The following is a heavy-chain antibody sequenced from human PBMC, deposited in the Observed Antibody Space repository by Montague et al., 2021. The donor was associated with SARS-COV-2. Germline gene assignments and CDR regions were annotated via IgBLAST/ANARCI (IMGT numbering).Heavy chain of an antibody. D-gene: IGHD3-22*01. CDR3: ARVTDYYYDTSGYWDAFDI. Sequence: QSVAEVKAPGESLKISCKGSGYSFTSYWIGWVHQVPGKGLEWMGIIYPGDSDTRYSPSFQGQVTISADKSISTAYLQWSSLKASDTAIYYCARVTDYYYDTSGYWDAFDIWGQGTMVTVSS. J-gene: IGHJ3*02. V-gene: IGHV5-51*07. CDR1: GYSFTSYW. CDR2: IYPGDSDT.